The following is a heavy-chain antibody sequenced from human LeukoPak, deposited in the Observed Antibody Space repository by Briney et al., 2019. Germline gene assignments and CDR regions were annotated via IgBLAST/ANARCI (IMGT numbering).Heavy chain of an antibody. J-gene: IGHJ4*02. CDR1: GYTLTELS. CDR3: ATDRRHGDPLQGRY. Sequence: GASVKVSCKVSGYTLTELSMHWVRQAPGKGLEARGGFDPEDGETIYAQKFQGRVTMTEDTSTDTAYMELSSLRSEDTAVYYCATDRRHGDPLQGRYWGQGTLVTVSS. D-gene: IGHD4-17*01. CDR2: FDPEDGET. V-gene: IGHV1-24*01.